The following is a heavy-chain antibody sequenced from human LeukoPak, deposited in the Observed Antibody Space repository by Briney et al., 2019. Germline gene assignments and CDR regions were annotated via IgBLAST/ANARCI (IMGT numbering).Heavy chain of an antibody. CDR2: IYTSGST. D-gene: IGHD2/OR15-2a*01. Sequence: SETLSLTCTVSGGSISSGRYYWSWIRQPAGKGLEWIGRIYTSGSTNYNPSLKSRVTISVDTSKNQFSLKLSSVTAADTAVYYCARVYHSYFDYWGQGTLVTVSS. V-gene: IGHV4-61*02. J-gene: IGHJ4*02. CDR3: ARVYHSYFDY. CDR1: GGSISSGRYY.